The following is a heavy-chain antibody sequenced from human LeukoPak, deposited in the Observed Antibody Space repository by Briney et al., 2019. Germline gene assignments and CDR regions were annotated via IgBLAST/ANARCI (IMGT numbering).Heavy chain of an antibody. CDR2: IYYSGST. J-gene: IGHJ4*02. D-gene: IGHD3-10*01. Sequence: PSETLSLTCTVSGGSISSSSYYWGWIRQPPGKGLEWIGSIYYSGSTYYNPSLKSRVTISVDTSKNQFSLKLSSVTAADTAVYYCAFGELYTFDYWGQGTLVTVSS. CDR1: GGSISSSSYY. V-gene: IGHV4-39*07. CDR3: AFGELYTFDY.